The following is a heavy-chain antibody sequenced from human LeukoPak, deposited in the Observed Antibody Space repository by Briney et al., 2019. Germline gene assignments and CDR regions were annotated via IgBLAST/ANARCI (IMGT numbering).Heavy chain of an antibody. Sequence: GGSLRLSCAASGFTFSSYAMSWVRQAPGKGLGWVSAISGSGGSTYYADSVKGRFTISRDNSKNTLYLQMNSLRAEDTAVYYCAKDLRQAARPILWYFDYWGQGTLVTVSS. D-gene: IGHD6-6*01. J-gene: IGHJ4*02. V-gene: IGHV3-23*01. CDR1: GFTFSSYA. CDR2: ISGSGGST. CDR3: AKDLRQAARPILWYFDY.